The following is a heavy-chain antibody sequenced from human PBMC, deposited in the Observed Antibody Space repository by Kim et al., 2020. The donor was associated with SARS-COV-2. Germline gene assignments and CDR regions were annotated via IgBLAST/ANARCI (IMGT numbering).Heavy chain of an antibody. J-gene: IGHJ6*01. CDR1: GFTFSGSA. V-gene: IGHV3-73*01. CDR2: IRSKANSYAT. Sequence: GGSLRLSCAASGFTFSGSAMHWVRQASGKGLEWVGRIRSKANSYATAYAASVKGRFTISRDDSKNTAYLQMNSLKTEDTAVYYCTRLGVPPVAGTGHYYYGMDVLGQRTTVTVSS. CDR3: TRLGVPPVAGTGHYYYGMDV. D-gene: IGHD6-19*01.